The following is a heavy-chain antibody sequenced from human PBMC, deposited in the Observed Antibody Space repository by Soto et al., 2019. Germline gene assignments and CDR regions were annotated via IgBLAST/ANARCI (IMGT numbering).Heavy chain of an antibody. J-gene: IGHJ6*02. CDR2: IYTSGST. V-gene: IGHV4-4*07. CDR1: GGSISSYY. Sequence: QVQLQESGPGLVKPSETLSLTCTVSGGSISSYYWSWIRQPAGKGLEWIGRIYTSGSTNYNPSLKSRVTMSVDTSKNQCSLKLSSVTAADTAVYYCARGGSSPGGYYYGMDVWGQGTTVTVSS. CDR3: ARGGSSPGGYYYGMDV. D-gene: IGHD6-6*01.